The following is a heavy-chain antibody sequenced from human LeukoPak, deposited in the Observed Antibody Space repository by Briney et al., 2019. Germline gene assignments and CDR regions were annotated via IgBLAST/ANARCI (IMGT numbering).Heavy chain of an antibody. CDR2: IYYSGST. CDR1: GGSISSYY. D-gene: IGHD3-22*01. Sequence: PSETLSLTCTVSGGSISSYYWSWIRQPPGKGLEWIGYIYYSGSTNYNPSLKSRVTISVDTSKNQFSLKLSSVTAADTAVYYCARGVYYYDSSGHLFDYWGQGTLVTVSS. J-gene: IGHJ4*02. V-gene: IGHV4-59*01. CDR3: ARGVYYYDSSGHLFDY.